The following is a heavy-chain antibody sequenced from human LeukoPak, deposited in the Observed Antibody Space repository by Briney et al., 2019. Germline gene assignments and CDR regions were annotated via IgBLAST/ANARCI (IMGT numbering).Heavy chain of an antibody. Sequence: VASVKVSCKASGYTFTGYYMHWVRQAPGQGLEWMGWINPNSGGTNYAQKFQGRVTMTRDTSISTAYMELSRLRSDDTAVYYCARQEYNRNDYYGMDVWGQGTTVTVSS. CDR3: ARQEYNRNDYYGMDV. CDR1: GYTFTGYY. D-gene: IGHD1-14*01. J-gene: IGHJ6*02. CDR2: INPNSGGT. V-gene: IGHV1-2*02.